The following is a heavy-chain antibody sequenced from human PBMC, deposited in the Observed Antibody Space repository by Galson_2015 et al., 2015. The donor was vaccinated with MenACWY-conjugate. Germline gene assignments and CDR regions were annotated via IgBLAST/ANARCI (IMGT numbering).Heavy chain of an antibody. D-gene: IGHD1-7*01. CDR2: ITSSGGTK. CDR3: AKNRNYVGVGYDY. Sequence: SLRLSCAASGFTFSSIAMSWVRQAPGKGLEWVSVITSSGGTKYYADSEKRPFTISRDNPKNTLYLQMDTLSAEYTATYYCAKNRNYVGVGYDYWCHGTPVT. V-gene: IGHV3-23*05. CDR1: GFTFSSIA. J-gene: IGHJ4*01.